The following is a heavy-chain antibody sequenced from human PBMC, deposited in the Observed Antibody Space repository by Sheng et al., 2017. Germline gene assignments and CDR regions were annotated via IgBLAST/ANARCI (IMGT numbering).Heavy chain of an antibody. J-gene: IGHJ5*02. CDR1: GGSISNYY. V-gene: IGHV4-4*07. Sequence: QVQLQESGPGLVKPSETLSLTCTVSGGSISNYYWSWIRQPAGKGLEWIGRTYTSGSTNYNPSLKSRVTMSVDTSRNQFSLKLSSVTAADTAVYYCARAALIYGDLNWFDTWGQGTLVTVSS. D-gene: IGHD4-17*01. CDR3: ARAALIYGDLNWFDT. CDR2: TYTSGST.